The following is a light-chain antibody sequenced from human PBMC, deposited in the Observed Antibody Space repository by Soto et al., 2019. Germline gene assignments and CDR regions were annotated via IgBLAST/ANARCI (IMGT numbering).Light chain of an antibody. CDR3: AAWDDSLNALV. CDR1: SSNIGSNT. Sequence: QSVLTQPPSASGTPGQRVTISCSGSSSNIGSNTVSWYQQVPGTAPKLLIYSNNQRPSGVPDRFSGSKSGTSASLATSGLQSEDEADYYCAAWDDSLNALVFGTGTQVTVL. CDR2: SNN. V-gene: IGLV1-44*01. J-gene: IGLJ1*01.